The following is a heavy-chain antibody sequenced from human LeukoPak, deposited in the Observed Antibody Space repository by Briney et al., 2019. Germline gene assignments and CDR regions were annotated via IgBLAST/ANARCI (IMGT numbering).Heavy chain of an antibody. Sequence: GGSLRLSCAASGFTFSSYGMHWVRQAPGKGLEWVAVISYDGSNKYYADSVKGRFTISRDNSKNTLYLQMNSLRAEDTAVYYCAKDRYMITGEDFDYWGQGTLVTVSS. V-gene: IGHV3-30*18. D-gene: IGHD1-14*01. J-gene: IGHJ4*02. CDR1: GFTFSSYG. CDR2: ISYDGSNK. CDR3: AKDRYMITGEDFDY.